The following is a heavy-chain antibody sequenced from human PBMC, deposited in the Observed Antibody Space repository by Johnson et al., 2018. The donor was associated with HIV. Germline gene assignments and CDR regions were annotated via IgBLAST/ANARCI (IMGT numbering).Heavy chain of an antibody. CDR1: RFTFDDYA. Sequence: VQLVESGGVVVHPGGSLRLSCETSRFTFDDYAMHWVRQAPGKGLEWVSLINWDGDSTYYADSVQGRFTISRDNSKDSLYLQRNSLRAEDTAIYYCARDRILTGYDAFDIWGQGTMVTVSS. CDR3: ARDRILTGYDAFDI. V-gene: IGHV3-43D*03. CDR2: INWDGDST. D-gene: IGHD3-9*01. J-gene: IGHJ3*02.